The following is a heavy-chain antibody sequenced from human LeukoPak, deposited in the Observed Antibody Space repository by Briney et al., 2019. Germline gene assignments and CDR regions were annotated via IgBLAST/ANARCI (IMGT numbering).Heavy chain of an antibody. CDR2: ISGSGSGGST. CDR1: GFTFSSSA. J-gene: IGHJ4*02. V-gene: IGHV3-23*01. D-gene: IGHD4/OR15-4a*01. CDR3: ARRAGAYSHPYDY. Sequence: GGSLRLSCAASGFTFSSSAMSWVRQAPGKGLEWVSNISGSGSGGSTYYADSVKGRFTISRDNSKNTLYLQMNSLRAEDTAVYYYARRAGAYSHPYDYWGQGTQVTVSS.